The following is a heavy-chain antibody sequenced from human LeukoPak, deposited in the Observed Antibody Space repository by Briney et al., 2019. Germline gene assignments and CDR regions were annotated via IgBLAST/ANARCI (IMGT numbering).Heavy chain of an antibody. J-gene: IGHJ3*02. CDR2: ISAYNGNT. D-gene: IGHD3-9*01. V-gene: IGHV1-18*01. CDR3: ARDPSYYDILTVYYRWGAFDI. CDR1: GYTFTSYG. Sequence: GASVKVSCKASGYTFTSYGISWVRQAPGQGLEWMGWISAYNGNTNYAQKFQGRVTMTRDTSISTAYMELSRLRSDDTAVYYCARDPSYYDILTVYYRWGAFDIWGQGTMVTVSS.